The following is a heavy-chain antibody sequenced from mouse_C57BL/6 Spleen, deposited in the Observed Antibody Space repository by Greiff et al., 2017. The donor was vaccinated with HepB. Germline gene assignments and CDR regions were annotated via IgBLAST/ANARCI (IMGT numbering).Heavy chain of an antibody. CDR2: ISDGGSYT. CDR1: GFTFSSYA. J-gene: IGHJ1*03. D-gene: IGHD2-3*01. Sequence: EVMLVESGGGLVKPGGSLKLSCAASGFTFSSYAMSWVRQTPEKRLEWVATISDGGSYTYYPDNVKGRFTISRDNAKNNLYLQMSHLKSEDTAMYYCARAFGYYPYWYFDVWGTGTTVTVSS. CDR3: ARAFGYYPYWYFDV. V-gene: IGHV5-4*03.